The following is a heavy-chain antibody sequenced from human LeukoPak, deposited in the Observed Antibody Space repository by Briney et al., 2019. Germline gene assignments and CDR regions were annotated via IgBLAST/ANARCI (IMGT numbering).Heavy chain of an antibody. CDR1: GGTFISYA. Sequence: SVKVSCKASGGTFISYAISWVRQAPGQGLEWMGGIIPIFGTANYAQKFQGRVTITADESTSTAYMELSSLRSEDTAVYYCARSHPRYNWNYLGAFDIWGQGTMVTVSS. J-gene: IGHJ3*02. CDR2: IIPIFGTA. V-gene: IGHV1-69*13. CDR3: ARSHPRYNWNYLGAFDI. D-gene: IGHD1-7*01.